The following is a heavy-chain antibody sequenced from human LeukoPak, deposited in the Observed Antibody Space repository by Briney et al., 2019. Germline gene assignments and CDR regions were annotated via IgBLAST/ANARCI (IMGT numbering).Heavy chain of an antibody. CDR1: GGSLSSGTFY. CDR3: ARGLATRPDWFDP. CDR2: IHTSGSA. D-gene: IGHD6-6*01. V-gene: IGHV4-61*02. Sequence: PSQTLSLTCTVSGGSLSSGTFYWSWLRQPAGTGLEWIGRIHTSGSANSNPSLKSRVTIAVDTSKNQLSLNLTSVTAADTAVYYCARGLATRPDWFDPWGQGTLVTVSS. J-gene: IGHJ5*02.